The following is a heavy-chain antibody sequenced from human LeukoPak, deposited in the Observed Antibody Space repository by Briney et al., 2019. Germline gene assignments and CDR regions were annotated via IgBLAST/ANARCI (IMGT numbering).Heavy chain of an antibody. J-gene: IGHJ4*02. CDR2: INHSGST. CDR3: ARRGDY. CDR1: GGSFSGYY. Sequence: SETLSLTCAVYGGSFSGYYWSWIRQPPRKGLEWIGEINHSGSTNYNPSLKSRVTISVDTSKNQFSLKLSSVTAADTAVYYCARRGDYWGQGTLVTVSS. V-gene: IGHV4-34*01.